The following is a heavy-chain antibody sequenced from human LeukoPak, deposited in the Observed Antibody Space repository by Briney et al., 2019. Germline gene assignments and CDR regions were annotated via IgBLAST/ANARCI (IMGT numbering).Heavy chain of an antibody. CDR2: IYYSGST. CDR3: ARYNYDFWSGYSKWFDP. D-gene: IGHD3-3*01. V-gene: IGHV4-59*01. Sequence: SETLSLICTVSCGSISSSYWSWIRQPPGKGLEWIGYIYYSGSTNYNPSLKSRVTISVDTSKNQFSLKLSSVTAADTAVYYCARYNYDFWSGYSKWFDPWGQGTLVTVSS. J-gene: IGHJ5*02. CDR1: CGSISSSY.